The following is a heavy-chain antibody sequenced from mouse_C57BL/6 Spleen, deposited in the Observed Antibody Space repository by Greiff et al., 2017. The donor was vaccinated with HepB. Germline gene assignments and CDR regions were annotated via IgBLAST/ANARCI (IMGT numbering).Heavy chain of an antibody. CDR2: IDPENGDT. V-gene: IGHV14-4*01. Sequence: EVQLQQSGAELVRPGASVKLSCTASGFNIKDDYMHWVKQRPEQGLEWIGWIDPENGDTEYASKFQGKATITADTSSNTAYLQLSSLTSEDTAVYYCTTLYYGSRTDWGQGTTLTVSS. J-gene: IGHJ2*01. CDR1: GFNIKDDY. D-gene: IGHD1-1*01. CDR3: TTLYYGSRTD.